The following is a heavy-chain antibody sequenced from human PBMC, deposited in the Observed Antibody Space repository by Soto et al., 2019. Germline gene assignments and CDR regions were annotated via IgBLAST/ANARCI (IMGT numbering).Heavy chain of an antibody. V-gene: IGHV3-21*01. D-gene: IGHD1-26*01. Sequence: VQLVESGGGLVKPGGSLRLSCAASGFTFSSYSMNWVRQAPGKGLEWVSSISSSSSYIYYADSVKGRFTISRDNAKNSLYLQMNSLRAEDTAVYYCARDRGGSYFPSPADYWGQGTLVTVSS. CDR2: ISSSSSYI. J-gene: IGHJ4*02. CDR3: ARDRGGSYFPSPADY. CDR1: GFTFSSYS.